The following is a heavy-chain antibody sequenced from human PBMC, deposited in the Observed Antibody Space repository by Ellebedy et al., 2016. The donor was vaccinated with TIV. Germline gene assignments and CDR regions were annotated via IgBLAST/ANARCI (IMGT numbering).Heavy chain of an antibody. V-gene: IGHV3-43D*03. CDR1: GFTYDDFA. CDR3: AKAALFELEA. CDR2: ITWDGSEY. Sequence: GESLKISCAASGFTYDDFAMHWVRQRPDGGLDWVALITWDGSEYYYGDAVRGRFTISRDNTKNSLFLQMDGLRPEDTGLYYCAKAALFELEAWGQGTQVTVSS. D-gene: IGHD1-7*01. J-gene: IGHJ5*02.